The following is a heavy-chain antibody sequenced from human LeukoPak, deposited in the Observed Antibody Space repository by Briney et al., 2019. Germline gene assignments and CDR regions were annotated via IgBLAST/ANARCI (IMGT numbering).Heavy chain of an antibody. J-gene: IGHJ4*02. CDR2: INHSGST. D-gene: IGHD6-13*01. CDR3: ARGFSSSNSTTQFDY. V-gene: IGHV4-34*01. Sequence: SETLSLTCAVYGGSFSGYYWSWIRQPQRKGLEWIGEINHSGSTNYNPSLKSRVTISVDTSKNQFSLKLSSVTAADTAVYYCARGFSSSNSTTQFDYWGQGTLVTVSS. CDR1: GGSFSGYY.